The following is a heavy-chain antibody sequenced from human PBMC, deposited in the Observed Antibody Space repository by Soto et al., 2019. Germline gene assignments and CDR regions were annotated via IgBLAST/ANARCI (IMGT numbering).Heavy chain of an antibody. V-gene: IGHV4-34*01. CDR3: ARGKAQTEPGPNIAVDAFDY. J-gene: IGHJ4*02. D-gene: IGHD6-19*01. Sequence: SETLSLTCAVYGGSFSGDYWSWIRQPPGKGLEWIGEINHSGSTNYNPSLKSRVTISVDTSKNQFSLKLSSVTAADTAVYYCARGKAQTEPGPNIAVDAFDYCGQGTLVTVSS. CDR2: INHSGST. CDR1: GGSFSGDY.